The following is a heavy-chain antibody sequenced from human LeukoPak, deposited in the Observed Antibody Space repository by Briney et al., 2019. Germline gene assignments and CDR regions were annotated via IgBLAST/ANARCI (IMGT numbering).Heavy chain of an antibody. Sequence: GGSLRLSCAASGFTFSSYSMTWVRQAPGKGLEWVSSISSSSYIYYADSVKGRFTISRDNAKNSLYLQMNSLRAEDTAVYYCARDPYYYDSSGPTGDYWGQGTLVTVSS. CDR3: ARDPYYYDSSGPTGDY. D-gene: IGHD3-22*01. V-gene: IGHV3-21*01. CDR2: ISSSSYI. J-gene: IGHJ4*02. CDR1: GFTFSSYS.